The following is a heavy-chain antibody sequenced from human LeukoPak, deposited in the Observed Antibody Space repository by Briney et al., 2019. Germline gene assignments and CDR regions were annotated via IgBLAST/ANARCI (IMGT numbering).Heavy chain of an antibody. CDR2: ITSSSSYI. CDR3: ARSYSSSRGTFDY. J-gene: IGHJ4*02. V-gene: IGHV3-21*01. D-gene: IGHD6-6*01. Sequence: GESLTLSCAASGFTFSSYGMNWVRQAPGKGLEWVSSITSSSSYIYYADSVKGRFTISRDNAKNSLYLQMNSLRAEDTAVYYCARSYSSSRGTFDYWGQGTLVTVSS. CDR1: GFTFSSYG.